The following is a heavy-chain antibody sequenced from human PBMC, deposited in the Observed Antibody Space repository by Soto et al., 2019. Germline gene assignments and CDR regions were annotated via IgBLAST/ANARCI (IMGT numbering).Heavy chain of an antibody. CDR3: AREIIEPMGAIRWFDP. Sequence: EVQLVESGGGLVQPGGSLRLSCAASGFTFTSHWMHWVRQAPGKGPVWVARINGDGTSISYADSVNGRVTISRDNAKNTLYLQMNSLRAEDTAVYYCAREIIEPMGAIRWFDPWGQGTLVTVSS. V-gene: IGHV3-74*01. D-gene: IGHD3-10*01. CDR1: GFTFTSHW. CDR2: INGDGTSI. J-gene: IGHJ5*02.